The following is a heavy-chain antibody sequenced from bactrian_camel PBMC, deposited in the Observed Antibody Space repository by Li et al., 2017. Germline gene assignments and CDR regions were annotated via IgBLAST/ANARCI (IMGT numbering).Heavy chain of an antibody. CDR1: GHSRGSNC. CDR2: IYRPGGNT. V-gene: IGHV3S32*01. J-gene: IGHJ6*01. Sequence: EVQLVESGGGSVQAGGSLRLSCKVSGHSRGSNCVGWYRLPPGRAPAEREWIASIYRPGGNTFAADSVKGRFTISKDNAKNTLYLQMNSLKPEDTAMYYCAAAAGYVPISLMLASVPFGYWGQGTQVTVS. D-gene: IGHD3*01. CDR3: AAAAGYVPISLMLASVPFGY.